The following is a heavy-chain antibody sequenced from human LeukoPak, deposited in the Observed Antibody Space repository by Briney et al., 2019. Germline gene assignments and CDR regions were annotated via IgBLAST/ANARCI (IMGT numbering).Heavy chain of an antibody. V-gene: IGHV4-38-2*02. D-gene: IGHD5-18*01. J-gene: IGHJ4*02. CDR3: ARAPSWQLWSH. CDR1: GYSISSGYY. Sequence: SETLSLTCTVSGYSISSGYYWGWIRQPPGKGLEWIGSIYHSGSTYYNPSLKSRVTISVDTSKNQFSLKLSSVTAADTAVYYCARAPSWQLWSHWGQGTLVTVSS. CDR2: IYHSGST.